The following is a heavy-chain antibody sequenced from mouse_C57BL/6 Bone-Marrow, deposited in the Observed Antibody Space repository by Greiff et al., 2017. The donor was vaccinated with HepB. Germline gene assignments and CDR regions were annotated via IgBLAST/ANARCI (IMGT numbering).Heavy chain of an antibody. CDR3: AGGYDGAWLAY. V-gene: IGHV1-64*01. J-gene: IGHJ3*01. Sequence: QPPGAELVKPGASVKLSCKASGYTFTSSWMHWVKQRPGQGLEWIGMIHPNSGSTNYNEKFKSKATLTVDKSSSTAYMQLSSLTSEDSAVYDCAGGYDGAWLAYWGQGTLVTVSA. D-gene: IGHD2-2*01. CDR2: IHPNSGST. CDR1: GYTFTSSW.